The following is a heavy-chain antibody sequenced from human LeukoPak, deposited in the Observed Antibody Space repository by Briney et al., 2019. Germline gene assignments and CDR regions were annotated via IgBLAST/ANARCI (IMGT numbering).Heavy chain of an antibody. CDR2: ISYDGSNK. CDR1: GFTFSSYA. J-gene: IGHJ4*02. D-gene: IGHD2-15*01. Sequence: PGRSLRLSCAASGFTFSSYAMHWVRQAPGKGLEWVAVISYDGSNKYYAYSVKGRFTISRDNSKNTLYLQMNSLRAEDTAVYYCARLKSHCSGGSCPFDYWGQGTLVSVSS. V-gene: IGHV3-30*04. CDR3: ARLKSHCSGGSCPFDY.